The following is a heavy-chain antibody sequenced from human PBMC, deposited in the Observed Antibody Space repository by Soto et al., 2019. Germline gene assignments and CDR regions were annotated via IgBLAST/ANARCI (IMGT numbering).Heavy chain of an antibody. Sequence: GGSLRLSCAVSGFALSDNWMHWVSQAPGEGLVWVSRMNNDGSRTSYADSVKGRFTISRDSAKNMVYLDMNSLRPEDTAVYYCATVFEYWGQGTLVTVSS. V-gene: IGHV3-74*01. CDR1: GFALSDNW. CDR2: MNNDGSRT. CDR3: ATVFEY. D-gene: IGHD4-17*01. J-gene: IGHJ4*02.